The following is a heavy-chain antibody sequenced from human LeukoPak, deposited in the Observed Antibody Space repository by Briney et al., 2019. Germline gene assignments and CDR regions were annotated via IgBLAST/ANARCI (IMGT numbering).Heavy chain of an antibody. J-gene: IGHJ4*02. CDR3: ATSSGWYRYDS. V-gene: IGHV4-39*07. D-gene: IGHD6-19*01. CDR2: IFNSGST. CDR1: GGSISSSKYY. Sequence: SETLSLTCTVSGGSISSSKYYWGWIRQPPGKGLEWIGTIFNSGSTHYNPSLKSRVTISLDTSRNQFSLKLNSVTDADTAVYYCATSSGWYRYDSWGQGTLVTVSS.